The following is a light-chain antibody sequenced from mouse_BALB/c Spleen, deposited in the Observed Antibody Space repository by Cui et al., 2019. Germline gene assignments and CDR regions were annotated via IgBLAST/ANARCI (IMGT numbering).Light chain of an antibody. CDR3: QQWSSSPFT. CDR2: GTS. J-gene: IGKJ4*01. CDR1: SSISSSY. V-gene: IGKV4-53*01. Sequence: DTAPTQSPALMAAPPREKVTITSSVSSSISSSYLHWYQQKSGISPKPWIYGTSNLASGVPARFSGSGSGTSYSLTISSMEAEDAATYYCQQWSSSPFTLGSGTKLEIK.